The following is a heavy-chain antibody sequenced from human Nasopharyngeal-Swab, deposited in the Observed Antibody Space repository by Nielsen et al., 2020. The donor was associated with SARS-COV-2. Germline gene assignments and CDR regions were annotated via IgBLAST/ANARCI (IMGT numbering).Heavy chain of an antibody. CDR1: GFTFDDYA. J-gene: IGHJ6*02. V-gene: IGHV3-9*01. CDR3: AKDMAYYYGMDV. CDR2: ISWNSGSI. D-gene: IGHD5-24*01. Sequence: GGSLRLSYAASGFTFDDYAMHWVRQAPGKGLEWVSGISWNSGSIGYADSVKGRFTISRDNAKNSLYLQMNSLRAEDTALYYCAKDMAYYYGMDVWGQGTTVTVSS.